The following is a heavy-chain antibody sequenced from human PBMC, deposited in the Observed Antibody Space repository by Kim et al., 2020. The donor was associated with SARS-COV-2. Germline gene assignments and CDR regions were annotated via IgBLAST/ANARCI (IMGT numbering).Heavy chain of an antibody. V-gene: IGHV1-69*01. D-gene: IGHD6-13*01. J-gene: IGHJ5*02. Sequence: FQGRVTMTADESTSTAYMELSSLRSEDTAVYYCARDGRIAAAGTLYNWFDPWGQGTLVTVSS. CDR3: ARDGRIAAAGTLYNWFDP.